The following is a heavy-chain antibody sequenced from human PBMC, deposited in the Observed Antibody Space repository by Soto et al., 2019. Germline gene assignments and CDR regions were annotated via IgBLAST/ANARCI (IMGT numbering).Heavy chain of an antibody. CDR1: GYSFTSYW. V-gene: IGHV5-10-1*01. D-gene: IGHD1-26*01. J-gene: IGHJ6*02. CDR2: IDPSDSYI. Sequence: PGESLKISCQGSGYSFTSYWISWVRQMPGKGLEWMGRIDPSDSYISYSPSFQGHVTISIDKSNTTAYLQWSTLKASDTAVYFGARRLGKANYGMDVWGQGTTVTVSS. CDR3: ARRLGKANYGMDV.